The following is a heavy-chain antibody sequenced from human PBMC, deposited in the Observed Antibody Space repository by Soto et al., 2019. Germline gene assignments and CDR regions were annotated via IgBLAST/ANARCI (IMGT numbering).Heavy chain of an antibody. J-gene: IGHJ4*02. Sequence: SETLSLTCAVSGYSISSGYYWGWIRQPPGKGLEWIGSIYHSGSTYYNPSLQRRVTISVDTSKNQFSLKLSSVTAADTAGYYCAREKYSSGWYRYWGQGTLVTVSS. CDR1: GYSISSGYY. CDR3: AREKYSSGWYRY. CDR2: IYHSGST. D-gene: IGHD6-19*01. V-gene: IGHV4-38-2*02.